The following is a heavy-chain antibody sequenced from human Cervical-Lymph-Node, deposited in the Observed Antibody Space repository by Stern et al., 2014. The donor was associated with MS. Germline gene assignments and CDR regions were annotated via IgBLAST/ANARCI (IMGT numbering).Heavy chain of an antibody. D-gene: IGHD3-3*01. CDR3: ARLYYDFWSGYHYYYYYGMDV. J-gene: IGHJ6*02. V-gene: IGHV4-61*02. CDR1: GGSISSGSYY. CDR2: IYTSGST. Sequence: QLQLQESGPGLVKPSQTLSLTCTVSGGSISSGSYYWSWIRQPAGKGLEWIGRIYTSGSTNYNPSLKSRVTISVDTSKNQFSLTLSLGTAADTAVYYCARLYYDFWSGYHYYYYYGMDVWGQGTTVTVSS.